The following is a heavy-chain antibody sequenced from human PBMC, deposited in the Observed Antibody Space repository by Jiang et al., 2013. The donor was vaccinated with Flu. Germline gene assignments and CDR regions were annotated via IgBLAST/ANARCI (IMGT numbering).Heavy chain of an antibody. V-gene: IGHV1-18*01. CDR1: GYTFTNYG. J-gene: IGHJ4*02. Sequence: SGAEVKKPGASVKVSCKTSGYTFTNYGITWVRQAPGQGLEWMGWISPYTTNANYAQNVQGRVSITTDPSTSTVYMDLRRLTSDDTAIYYCARETTGWYLDSWGQGTLVTVSS. CDR3: ARETTGWYLDS. CDR2: ISPYTTNA. D-gene: IGHD6-19*01.